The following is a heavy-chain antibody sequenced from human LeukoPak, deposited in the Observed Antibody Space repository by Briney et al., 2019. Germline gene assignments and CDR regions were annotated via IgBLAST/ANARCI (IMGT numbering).Heavy chain of an antibody. CDR3: ARVRSSYDILTGLRTYYFDY. D-gene: IGHD3-9*01. CDR2: IYSGGST. V-gene: IGHV3-66*01. Sequence: GGSLRLSCAASGFTVSSNYMSWVRQAPGKGLEWVSVIYSGGSTYYADSVKGRFTISRDNSKNTLYLQMNSLRAEDTAVYYCARVRSSYDILTGLRTYYFDYWGQGTLVTVSS. CDR1: GFTVSSNY. J-gene: IGHJ4*02.